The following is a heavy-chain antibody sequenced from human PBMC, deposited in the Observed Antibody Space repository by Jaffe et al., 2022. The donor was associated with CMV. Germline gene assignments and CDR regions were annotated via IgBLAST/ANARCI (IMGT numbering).Heavy chain of an antibody. D-gene: IGHD3-3*01. CDR3: ARDQPQGYDFWSGYYESWFDP. CDR1: GGSISSYY. Sequence: QVQLQESGPGLVKPSETLSLTCTVSGGSISSYYWSWIRQPAGKGLEWIGRIYTSGSTNYNPSLKSRVTMSVDTSKNQFSLKLSSVTAADTAVYYCARDQPQGYDFWSGYYESWFDPWGQGTLVTVSS. J-gene: IGHJ5*02. V-gene: IGHV4-4*07. CDR2: IYTSGST.